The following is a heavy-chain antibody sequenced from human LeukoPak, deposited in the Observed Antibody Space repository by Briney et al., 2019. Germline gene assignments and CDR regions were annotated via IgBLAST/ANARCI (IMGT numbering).Heavy chain of an antibody. J-gene: IGHJ3*02. CDR2: INPSGGST. V-gene: IGHV1-46*01. Sequence: ASVKVSCKASGYTFTSYYMHWVRQAPGQGLEWMGIINPSGGSTSYAQKFQGRVTMTRDTSTSTVYMELSSLRSEDTALYYCAKPRGYDFWSAAGAFDIWGQGTMVTVSS. CDR1: GYTFTSYY. CDR3: AKPRGYDFWSAAGAFDI. D-gene: IGHD3-3*01.